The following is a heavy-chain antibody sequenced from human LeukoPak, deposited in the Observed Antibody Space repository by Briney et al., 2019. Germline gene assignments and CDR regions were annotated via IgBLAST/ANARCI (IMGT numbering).Heavy chain of an antibody. V-gene: IGHV4-34*01. CDR2: INHSGST. J-gene: IGHJ5*02. CDR3: ARSQFYGSGSYQGRWFDP. CDR1: GGSFSGYY. D-gene: IGHD3-10*01. Sequence: SETLSLTCAVYGGSFSGYYWSWIRQPPGKGLEWIGEINHSGSTNYNPSLKSRVTISIDTPKNHFSLNLSSVTAADTAVYYCARSQFYGSGSYQGRWFDPWGQGTLVTVSS.